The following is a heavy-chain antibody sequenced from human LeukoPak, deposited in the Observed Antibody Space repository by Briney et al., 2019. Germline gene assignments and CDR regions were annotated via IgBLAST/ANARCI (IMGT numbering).Heavy chain of an antibody. CDR2: IYYNGRT. D-gene: IGHD4-17*01. CDR1: GGSISGSNYY. CDR3: ARQPGDYLDY. V-gene: IGHV4-39*01. Sequence: SETLSLTCDVSGGSISGSNYYWDWIRQPPGTGPEWIGSIYYNGRTEYNPALKSRATISVDTSKNHFSLTLRSVTAADTAIYYCARQPGDYLDYWGRGTLVTVSS. J-gene: IGHJ4*02.